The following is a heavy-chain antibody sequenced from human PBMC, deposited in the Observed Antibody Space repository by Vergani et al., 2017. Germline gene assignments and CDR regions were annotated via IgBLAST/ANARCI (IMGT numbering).Heavy chain of an antibody. CDR1: GFTFNQYG. D-gene: IGHD5-12*01. CDR3: ARDFRLLYGRFDP. V-gene: IGHV3-33*01. Sequence: QVQLVESGGGVVQPGESLRLSCAASGFTFNQYGMHWVRQAPGKGLEGVAVTWYDGNNKQYADSVKGRFTMSRDNSKSTMYLQMNSLRDEDTGVYYCARDFRLLYGRFDPWGQGTLVTVSS. CDR2: TWYDGNNK. J-gene: IGHJ5*02.